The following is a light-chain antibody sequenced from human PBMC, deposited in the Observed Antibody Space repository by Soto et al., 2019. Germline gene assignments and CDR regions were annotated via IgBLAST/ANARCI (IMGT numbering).Light chain of an antibody. Sequence: QSALTQPASVSGSPGQSITISCTGTSSDVGGYNYVSWYQQHPGKAPKLMIYDVSNRPSGVSKRFSGSKSGNTASLTISGLQAEDEADYYCSSYTSSSTLLYVFGNGTMVTVL. CDR2: DVS. V-gene: IGLV2-14*01. CDR1: SSDVGGYNY. CDR3: SSYTSSSTLLYV. J-gene: IGLJ1*01.